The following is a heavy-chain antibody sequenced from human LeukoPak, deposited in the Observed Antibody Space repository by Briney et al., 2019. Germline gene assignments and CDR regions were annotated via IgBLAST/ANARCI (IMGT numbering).Heavy chain of an antibody. V-gene: IGHV3-23*01. CDR1: GFSFSNYG. D-gene: IGHD3-16*01. Sequence: GGSLRLSCAASGFSFSNYGMNWVCQAPGKGLEWVSGIIGSGGTTYYADSVKGRFTISRDNSKNTVYLQINNLRDEDTAVYYCAKDDRLLRFLHWGQGTLVTVSS. J-gene: IGHJ4*02. CDR3: AKDDRLLRFLH. CDR2: IIGSGGTT.